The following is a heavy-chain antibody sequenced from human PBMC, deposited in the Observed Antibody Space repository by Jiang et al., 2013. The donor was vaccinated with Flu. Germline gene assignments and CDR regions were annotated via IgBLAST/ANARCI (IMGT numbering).Heavy chain of an antibody. CDR1: GYTLTELS. V-gene: IGHV1-24*01. Sequence: KVSGYTLTELSMHWVRQAPGKGLEWMGGFDPEDGETIYAQKFQGRVTMTEDTSTDTAYMELSSLRSEDTAVYYCATSPAPEAYYYYGMDVWGQGTTVTVSS. CDR3: ATSPAPEAYYYYGMDV. J-gene: IGHJ6*02. CDR2: FDPEDGET. D-gene: IGHD1-14*01.